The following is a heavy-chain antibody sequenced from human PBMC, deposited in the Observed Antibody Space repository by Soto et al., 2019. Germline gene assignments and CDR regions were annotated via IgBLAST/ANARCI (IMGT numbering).Heavy chain of an antibody. D-gene: IGHD2-15*01. CDR1: GGTFSSYA. CDR2: ILPISGNA. J-gene: IGHJ4*02. Sequence: ASVKVSCKASGGTFSSYAISWVRQAPGQGLEWMGGILPISGNANHAKKFPGRVTITADESTSTAYMELSSLRSEDTAVYYCARLTSGGERYSIDYWGQGTLVTVSS. V-gene: IGHV1-69*13. CDR3: ARLTSGGERYSIDY.